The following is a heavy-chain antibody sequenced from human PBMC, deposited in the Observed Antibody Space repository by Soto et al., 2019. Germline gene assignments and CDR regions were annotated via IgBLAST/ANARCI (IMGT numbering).Heavy chain of an antibody. CDR2: INHSGST. J-gene: IGHJ4*02. V-gene: IGHV4-34*01. CDR1: GGSFSGYY. CDR3: ARVGFSSWYWGGNDY. D-gene: IGHD6-13*01. Sequence: SETLSLTCAVYGGSFSGYYWSWIRQPPGKGLEWIGEINHSGSTNYNPSLKSRVTISVDTSKNQFSLKLSSVTAADTAVDYCARVGFSSWYWGGNDYWGQGTLVTVSS.